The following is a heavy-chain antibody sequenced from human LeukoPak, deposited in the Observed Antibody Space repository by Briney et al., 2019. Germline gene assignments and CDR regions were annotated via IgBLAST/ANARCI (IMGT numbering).Heavy chain of an antibody. D-gene: IGHD6-13*01. Sequence: GGSLRLSCAASGFTLTNYDMHWVRRAAGKGLEWVSAIGTAGDTYYPGSVKGRFTISRENAKNSLYLQMNSLSAGDTAVYYCASSPAYSSSWYAIDKWGQGTLVTVSS. V-gene: IGHV3-13*01. CDR2: IGTAGDT. CDR3: ASSPAYSSSWYAIDK. CDR1: GFTLTNYD. J-gene: IGHJ4*02.